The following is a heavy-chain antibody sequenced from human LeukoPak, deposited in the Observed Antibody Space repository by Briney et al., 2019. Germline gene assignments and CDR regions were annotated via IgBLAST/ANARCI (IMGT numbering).Heavy chain of an antibody. CDR1: GGSFSGYY. Sequence: SETLSLTCAVYGGSFSGYYWSWIRQSPGKGLEWIGEINHSGSTNYNPSLESRVTISVDTSKNQFSLKLSSVTAADTAVYYCAGRHPNLDYWGQGTLVTVSS. J-gene: IGHJ4*02. CDR2: INHSGST. V-gene: IGHV4-34*01. CDR3: AGRHPNLDY.